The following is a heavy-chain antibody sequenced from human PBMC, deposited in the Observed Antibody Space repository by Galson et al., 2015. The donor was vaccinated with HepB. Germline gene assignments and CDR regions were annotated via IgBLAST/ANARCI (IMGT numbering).Heavy chain of an antibody. CDR3: ARKRTTGGGPLPY. D-gene: IGHD1-14*01. CDR2: INPNSGGT. CDR1: GYTFTGYY. Sequence: SVKVSCKASGYTFTGYYMHWVRQAPGQGLEWMGRINPNSGGTNYAQKFQGRVTMTRDTSISTAYMELSRLRSDDTAVYYCARKRTTGGGPLPYWGQGTLVTVSS. V-gene: IGHV1-2*06. J-gene: IGHJ4*02.